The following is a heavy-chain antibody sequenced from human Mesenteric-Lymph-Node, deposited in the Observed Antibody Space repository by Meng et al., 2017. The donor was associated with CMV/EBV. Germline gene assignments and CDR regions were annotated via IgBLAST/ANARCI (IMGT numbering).Heavy chain of an antibody. V-gene: IGHV3-48*03. Sequence: GESLKISCAASGFTFRSYEMNWVRQAPGKGLEWISYISSSSSVIYYADSVKGRFTISRDNDKNSLYLQMNSLRAEDTSIYHCARAGYSYGSGGFYYYGMDVWGQGTTVTVSS. CDR3: ARAGYSYGSGGFYYYGMDV. CDR2: ISSSSSVI. J-gene: IGHJ6*02. CDR1: GFTFRSYE. D-gene: IGHD3-10*01.